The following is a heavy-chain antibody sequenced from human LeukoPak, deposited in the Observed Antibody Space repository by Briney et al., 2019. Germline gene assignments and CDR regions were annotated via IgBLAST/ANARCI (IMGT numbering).Heavy chain of an antibody. V-gene: IGHV3-30*18. J-gene: IGHJ4*02. CDR2: ISYDGSNK. D-gene: IGHD3-16*01. CDR1: GFTFSSYG. CDR3: AKFYGGGY. Sequence: GRSLRLSCAASGFTFSSYGMHWVRQAPGKGLEWVAVISYDGSNKYYADSVKGRFTISRDNSKTTLYLQMNSLRAEDTAVYYCAKFYGGGYWGQGTLVTVSS.